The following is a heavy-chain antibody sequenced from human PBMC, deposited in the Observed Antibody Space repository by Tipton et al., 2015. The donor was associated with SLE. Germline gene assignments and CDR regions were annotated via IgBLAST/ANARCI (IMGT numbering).Heavy chain of an antibody. J-gene: IGHJ4*02. CDR3: ARDIWSITYYDDGVDS. CDR1: GFAFSTYS. CDR2: INSSSSYI. V-gene: IGHV3-21*01. Sequence: GSLRLSCAASGFAFSTYSMHWVRQAPGKGLEWVSSINSSSSYIYYSDSVKGRFTISRDNAENSLYLQMNSLRAEDTAVYFCARDIWSITYYDDGVDSWGQGTLVTVSS. D-gene: IGHD3-22*01.